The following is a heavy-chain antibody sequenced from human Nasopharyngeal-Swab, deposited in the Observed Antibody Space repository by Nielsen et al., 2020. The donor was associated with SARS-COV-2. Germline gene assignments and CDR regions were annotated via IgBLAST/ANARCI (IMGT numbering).Heavy chain of an antibody. J-gene: IGHJ4*02. Sequence: GGSLRLSCAAPGFTFSSYSMNWVRQAPGKGLEWVSSISSSSSYIYYADSVKGRFTISRDNAKNSLYLQMNSLRAEDTAVYYCARDSGPEIWQWLAYYFDYWGQGTLVTVSS. D-gene: IGHD6-19*01. V-gene: IGHV3-21*01. CDR1: GFTFSSYS. CDR2: ISSSSSYI. CDR3: ARDSGPEIWQWLAYYFDY.